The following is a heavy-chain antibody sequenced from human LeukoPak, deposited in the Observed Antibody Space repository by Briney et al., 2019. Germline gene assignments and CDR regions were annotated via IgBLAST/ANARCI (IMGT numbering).Heavy chain of an antibody. V-gene: IGHV4-34*01. J-gene: IGHJ4*02. CDR3: ARGIFNYYDSSGYYYYFDY. D-gene: IGHD3-22*01. Sequence: SETLSLTCAVYGGSFSGYYWSWIRQPPGKGLERIGEINHSGSTNYNPSLKSRVTISVDTSKNQFSLKLSSVTAADTAVYYCARGIFNYYDSSGYYYYFDYWGQGTLVTVSS. CDR1: GGSFSGYY. CDR2: INHSGST.